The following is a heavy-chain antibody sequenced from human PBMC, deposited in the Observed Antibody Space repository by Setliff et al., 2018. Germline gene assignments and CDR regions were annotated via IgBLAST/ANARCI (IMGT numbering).Heavy chain of an antibody. J-gene: IGHJ5*02. D-gene: IGHD1-1*01. CDR1: GGSFSTYY. CDR3: ARGGGNEAWFDP. CDR2: INHSGST. V-gene: IGHV4-34*01. Sequence: PSETLSLTCAVYGGSFSTYYWIWIRQPPGKRLEWIGEINHSGSTNYNPSLKSRVTISVDTSKNQFSLKLSSVTAADTAMYYCARGGGNEAWFDPWGQGTLVTVSS.